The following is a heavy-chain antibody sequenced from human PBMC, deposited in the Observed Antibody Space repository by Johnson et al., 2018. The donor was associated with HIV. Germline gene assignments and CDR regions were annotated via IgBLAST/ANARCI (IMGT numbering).Heavy chain of an antibody. CDR3: ARVLNARPQWALDI. Sequence: QVQLVESGGGVVQPGRSLRLSCAASGFTFSSYGMHWVRQAPGKGLEWVAVISYAGSNEYYTDSVKGRFTISRDNSKNTLYLQMNSVRAEDTALYFCARVLNARPQWALDIWGQGTMVTVSS. CDR1: GFTFSSYG. J-gene: IGHJ3*02. V-gene: IGHV3-30*03. D-gene: IGHD5-24*01. CDR2: ISYAGSNE.